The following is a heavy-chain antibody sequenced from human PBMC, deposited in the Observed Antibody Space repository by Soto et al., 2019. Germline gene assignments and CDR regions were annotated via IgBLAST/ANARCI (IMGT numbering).Heavy chain of an antibody. D-gene: IGHD3-3*01. J-gene: IGHJ6*02. Sequence: ASVKVSCKASGGTFSSYAISWVRQAPGQGLEWMGGIIPIFGTANYAQKFQGRVTITADESTSTAYMELSSLRSEDTAVYYCARAGITIFGVVIIATEYYGMDVWGQGTKVTVYS. CDR3: ARAGITIFGVVIIATEYYGMDV. V-gene: IGHV1-69*13. CDR1: GGTFSSYA. CDR2: IIPIFGTA.